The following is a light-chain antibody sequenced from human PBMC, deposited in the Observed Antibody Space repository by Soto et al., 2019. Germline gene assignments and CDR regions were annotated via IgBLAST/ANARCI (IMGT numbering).Light chain of an antibody. V-gene: IGLV2-23*02. CDR2: EVS. CDR3: CSYAGSSTYF. J-gene: IGLJ1*01. CDR1: SSDVGSYNL. Sequence: QSVLTQPASVSGSPGQSITISCTGTSSDVGSYNLVSWYQQHPGKAPKVMIYEVSKRPSGVPNRFSGSKSGNTASLTISGLQAEDEADYYCCSYAGSSTYFFGTGTKVTVL.